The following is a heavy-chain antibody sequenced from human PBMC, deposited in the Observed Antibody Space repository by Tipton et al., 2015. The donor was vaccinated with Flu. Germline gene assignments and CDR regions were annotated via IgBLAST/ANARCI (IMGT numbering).Heavy chain of an antibody. V-gene: IGHV4-38-2*01. CDR1: RYSISTGFY. CDR2: IYRSGSS. CDR3: ARRSSDYGGNCFDY. J-gene: IGHJ4*02. D-gene: IGHD4-23*01. Sequence: LVQSSETLSLTCDVSRYSISTGFYWGWLRQPPGRGLEWIGNIYRSGSSYSNPSLRSRVTISVDTSKNQFFLRLNSVTAADTAVYYCARRSSDYGGNCFDYWGQGTLVTVSS.